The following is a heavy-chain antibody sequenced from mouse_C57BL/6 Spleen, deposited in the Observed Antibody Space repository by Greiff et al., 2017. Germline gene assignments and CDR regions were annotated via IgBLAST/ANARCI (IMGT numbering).Heavy chain of an antibody. CDR1: GYAFTNYL. Sequence: QVQLQQSGAELVRPGTSVKVSCKASGYAFTNYLIEWVKQRPGQGLEWIGVINPGSGGTNYNEKFKGKATLTADKCSSTAYMQLSSLTSEDSAVYFCARGTIVARYFDVWGTGTTVTVSS. J-gene: IGHJ1*03. V-gene: IGHV1-54*01. D-gene: IGHD2-1*01. CDR3: ARGTIVARYFDV. CDR2: INPGSGGT.